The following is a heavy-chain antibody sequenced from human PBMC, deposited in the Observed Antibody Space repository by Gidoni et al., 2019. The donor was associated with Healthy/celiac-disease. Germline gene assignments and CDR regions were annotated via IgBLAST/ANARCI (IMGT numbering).Heavy chain of an antibody. D-gene: IGHD1-26*01. V-gene: IGHV3-30*18. CDR3: AKDKEWELLSYYFDY. CDR2: ISYDGSNK. J-gene: IGHJ4*02. CDR1: GFTFSSYG. Sequence: QVQLVESGGGVVQPGRSLRLSCAASGFTFSSYGMHWVRQAPGKGLEWVAVISYDGSNKYYADSVKGRFTISRDNSKNTLYLQMNSLRAEDTAVYYCAKDKEWELLSYYFDYWGQGTLVTVSS.